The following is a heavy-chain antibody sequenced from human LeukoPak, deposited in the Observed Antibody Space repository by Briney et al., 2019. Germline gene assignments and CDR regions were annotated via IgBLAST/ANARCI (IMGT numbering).Heavy chain of an antibody. D-gene: IGHD3-10*01. V-gene: IGHV3-9*01. CDR3: AAGAGITRY. CDR2: ITWNSGSI. Sequence: PGRSLRLSCAASGLTFYDYAMHWVRQAPGKGLEWVSGITWNSGSIAYADSVKGRFTISRDNAKNSRYLQVNSLRSEDTALYYCAAGAGITRYWGQGTLVTVSS. CDR1: GLTFYDYA. J-gene: IGHJ4*02.